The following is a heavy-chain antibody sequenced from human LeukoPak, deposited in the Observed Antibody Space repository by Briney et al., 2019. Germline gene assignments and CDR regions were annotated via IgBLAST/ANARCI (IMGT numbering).Heavy chain of an antibody. CDR1: GFTFSSYG. Sequence: PGGSLRLSCAASGFTFSSYGMHWVRQAPGKGLEWVAFIRYDGSNKYYADSVKGRFTISRDNSKNTLYLQMNSLRAEDTAVYYCAKDGYYDYVWGSYPAYYFDYWGQGTLVTVSS. V-gene: IGHV3-30*02. CDR3: AKDGYYDYVWGSYPAYYFDY. J-gene: IGHJ4*02. CDR2: IRYDGSNK. D-gene: IGHD3-16*02.